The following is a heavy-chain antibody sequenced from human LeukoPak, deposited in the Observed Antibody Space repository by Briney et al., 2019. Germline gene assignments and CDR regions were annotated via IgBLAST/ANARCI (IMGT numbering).Heavy chain of an antibody. CDR1: GFTFDDYA. CDR2: ISWNSGSI. Sequence: GRSLRLSCAASGFTFDDYAMHWVRQAPGKGLEWVSGISWNSGSIGYADSVKGRFTISRDNAKNSLYLQMNSLRAEDTALYYCAKDNGGDIVVVPAAPADIYYGMDVWGKGPRSPSPQ. V-gene: IGHV3-9*01. J-gene: IGHJ6*01. CDR3: AKDNGGDIVVVPAAPADIYYGMDV. D-gene: IGHD2-2*01.